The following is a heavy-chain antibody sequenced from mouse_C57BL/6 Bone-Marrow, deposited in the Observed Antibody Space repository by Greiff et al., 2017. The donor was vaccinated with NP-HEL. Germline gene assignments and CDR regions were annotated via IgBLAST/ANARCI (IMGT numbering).Heavy chain of an antibody. J-gene: IGHJ1*03. Sequence: QVQLQQPGAELVKPGASVKMSCKASGYTFTSYWITWVKQRPGQGLEWIGDIYPGSGSTNYNEKFKSKATLTVDTSSSTAYMQLSSLTSEDSAVYYCARGYYGNYGFYWYFDVWGTGTTVTVSS. V-gene: IGHV1-55*01. CDR2: IYPGSGST. CDR3: ARGYYGNYGFYWYFDV. CDR1: GYTFTSYW. D-gene: IGHD2-1*01.